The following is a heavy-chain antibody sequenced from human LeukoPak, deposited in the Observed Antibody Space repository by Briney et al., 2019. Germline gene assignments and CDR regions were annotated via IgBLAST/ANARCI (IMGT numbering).Heavy chain of an antibody. CDR2: ITATGDGT. V-gene: IGHV3-23*01. J-gene: IGHJ4*02. Sequence: GGSLRLSCAAPGFTSSTYAMSWVRQAPGKGLQWVSSITATGDGTYYADSVKGRFTISRDNAKNTLILQMNSLRAEDTAVYYCARDYYSRFDYWGQGTLVTVSS. CDR1: GFTSSTYA. D-gene: IGHD3-22*01. CDR3: ARDYYSRFDY.